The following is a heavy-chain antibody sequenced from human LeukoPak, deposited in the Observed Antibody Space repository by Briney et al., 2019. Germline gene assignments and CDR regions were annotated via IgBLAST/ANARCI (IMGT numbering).Heavy chain of an antibody. CDR1: GFTFSSHA. CDR3: AKGTQYYYDSSGYDY. Sequence: GGSLRLSCAASGFTFSSHALRWVRQAPGKGLEWVSAISGSGGSTYYADSVKGRFTISRDNSKNTLYLQMNSLRAEDTAVYYCAKGTQYYYDSSGYDYWGQGTLVTVSS. V-gene: IGHV3-23*01. CDR2: ISGSGGST. J-gene: IGHJ4*02. D-gene: IGHD3-22*01.